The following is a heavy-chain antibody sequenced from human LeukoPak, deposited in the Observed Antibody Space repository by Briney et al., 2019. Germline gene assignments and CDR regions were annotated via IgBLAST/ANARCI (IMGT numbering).Heavy chain of an antibody. Sequence: ASVKVSCKVSGYTLTELSMHWVRQAPGKGLEWMGGFDPEDGETIYAQKFQGRVTMTEDTSTDTAYMELSSLRSEDTAVYYCARGPGMTTVVTVYYYYYGMDVWGQGTTVTVSS. V-gene: IGHV1-24*01. CDR3: ARGPGMTTVVTVYYYYYGMDV. J-gene: IGHJ6*02. CDR1: GYTLTELS. D-gene: IGHD4-23*01. CDR2: FDPEDGET.